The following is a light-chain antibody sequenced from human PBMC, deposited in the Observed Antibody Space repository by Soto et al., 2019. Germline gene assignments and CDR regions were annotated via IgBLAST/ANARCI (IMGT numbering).Light chain of an antibody. J-gene: IGKJ4*01. CDR1: QSLSSN. CDR3: QQYNHWPRMLS. Sequence: EIVLTQSPATLYVSPGETATLSSRAIQSLSSNVAWYQQRPRQAPRLLIYATSSRASDVPARFSGTGSGTEFTLTIASLQSEDFAIYYCQQYNHWPRMLSFGGGTKVDIK. CDR2: ATS. V-gene: IGKV3-15*01.